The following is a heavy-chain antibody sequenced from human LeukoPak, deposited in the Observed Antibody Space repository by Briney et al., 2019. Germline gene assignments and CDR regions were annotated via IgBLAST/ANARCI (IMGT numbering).Heavy chain of an antibody. D-gene: IGHD6-19*01. CDR3: AKDSVRGYSSGCAFDY. J-gene: IGHJ4*02. Sequence: HPGGSLRLSCAASGFTFSSYGMHWVRQAPGKGLEWVAFIRYDGSNKYYADSVKGRFTISRDNSKNTLYLQMNSLRAEDTAVYYCAKDSVRGYSSGCAFDYWGQGTLVTVSS. CDR2: IRYDGSNK. V-gene: IGHV3-30*02. CDR1: GFTFSSYG.